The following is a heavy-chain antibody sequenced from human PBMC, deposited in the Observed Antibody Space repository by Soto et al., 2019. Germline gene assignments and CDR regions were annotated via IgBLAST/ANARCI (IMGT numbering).Heavy chain of an antibody. Sequence: SETLSLTCTVSGGSISSYYWSWLRQPPGKGLEWIGYIYYSGSTNYNPSLKSRVTISVDTSKNQFSLKLSSVTAADPAVYYCAREWGGIQLHGGALGYWGQGTLVTVSS. CDR1: GGSISSYY. CDR3: AREWGGIQLHGGALGY. CDR2: IYYSGST. D-gene: IGHD5-18*01. V-gene: IGHV4-59*01. J-gene: IGHJ4*02.